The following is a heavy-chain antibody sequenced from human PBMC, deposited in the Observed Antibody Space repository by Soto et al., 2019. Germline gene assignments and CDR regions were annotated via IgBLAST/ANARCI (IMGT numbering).Heavy chain of an antibody. D-gene: IGHD2-8*02. V-gene: IGHV3-48*02. CDR2: ISGSSNTI. CDR1: GFTFSSYN. Sequence: GGSLRLSCAASGFTFSSYNMNWVRQAPGKGLEWVSYISGSSNTIYYADSVKGRFTISRDNAKNSLYLQMNSLRDEDTAVYYCARDLRLGGVSWFDPWGQGTLVTVSS. CDR3: ARDLRLGGVSWFDP. J-gene: IGHJ5*02.